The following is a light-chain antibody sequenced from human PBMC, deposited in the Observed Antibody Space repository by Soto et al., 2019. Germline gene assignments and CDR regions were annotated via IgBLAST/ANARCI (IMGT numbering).Light chain of an antibody. J-gene: IGLJ1*01. Sequence: QSALTQPASVSASPGQSITISCTGTSSDVGFYNYVSWYQHLPGKAPKLMIYEVTTRPSGVSDRFSGSKSGNTASLTISGLQAEDEADYYCLSFTTISTYIFGTGTKVTVL. V-gene: IGLV2-14*01. CDR2: EVT. CDR1: SSDVGFYNY. CDR3: LSFTTISTYI.